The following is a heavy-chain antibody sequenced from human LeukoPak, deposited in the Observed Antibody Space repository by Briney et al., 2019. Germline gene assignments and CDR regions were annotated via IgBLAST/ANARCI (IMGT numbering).Heavy chain of an antibody. V-gene: IGHV3-7*04. Sequence: GGSLRLSCVASGFTFSNYWMSWIRQAPGRGLEWVANIKEDGSERYSVDSVKGRFTISRDNSKNTLYLQMNSLRAEDTAVYYCARGLGATSPSANRWGQGTLVTVSS. CDR3: ARGLGATSPSANR. J-gene: IGHJ4*02. D-gene: IGHD1-26*01. CDR2: IKEDGSER. CDR1: GFTFSNYW.